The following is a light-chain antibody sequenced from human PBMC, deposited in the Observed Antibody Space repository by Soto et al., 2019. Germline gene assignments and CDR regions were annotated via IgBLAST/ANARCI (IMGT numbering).Light chain of an antibody. Sequence: QSVLTQPASVSGSPGQSITISCTGTSSDVGAYNYVSWYQQHPGKAPKLMIYEVSNRPSGVSDRFSGSRSGNTASLTISGLQAEDESDYYCVAWDGSLSSVLFGGGTKLTVL. CDR1: SSDVGAYNY. CDR2: EVS. CDR3: VAWDGSLSSVL. V-gene: IGLV2-14*01. J-gene: IGLJ3*02.